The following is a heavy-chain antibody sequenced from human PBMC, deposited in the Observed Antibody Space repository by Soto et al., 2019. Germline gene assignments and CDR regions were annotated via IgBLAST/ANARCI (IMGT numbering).Heavy chain of an antibody. Sequence: PGGSLRLSCAASGFTFSSYGMHWVRQAPGKGLEWVAVIWYDGSNKYYADSVKGRFTISRDNSKNTLYLQMNSLRAEDTAVYYCARDTWYYGSGSYGDYWGQGTLVTVSS. V-gene: IGHV3-33*01. CDR1: GFTFSSYG. CDR2: IWYDGSNK. J-gene: IGHJ4*02. D-gene: IGHD3-10*01. CDR3: ARDTWYYGSGSYGDY.